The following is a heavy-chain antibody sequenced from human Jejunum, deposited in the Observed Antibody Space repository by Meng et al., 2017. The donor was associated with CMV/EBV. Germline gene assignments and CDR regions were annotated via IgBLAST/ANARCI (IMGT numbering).Heavy chain of an antibody. D-gene: IGHD3-3*01. CDR3: ARHGNYLDV. Sequence: VSCKASEYTITDNVNHWVRQAPGQGLEWMGWLAPRTGGTFYAQNFKGRVTMTGDTSISTVYMELRRLTSDDTAVYYCARHGNYLDVWGQGTTVTVSS. V-gene: IGHV1-2*02. CDR2: LAPRTGGT. CDR1: EYTITDNV. J-gene: IGHJ6*02.